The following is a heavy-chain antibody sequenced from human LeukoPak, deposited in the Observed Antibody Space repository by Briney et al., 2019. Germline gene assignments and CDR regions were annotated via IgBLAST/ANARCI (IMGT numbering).Heavy chain of an antibody. CDR2: MNPNSGNT. Sequence: ASVKVSCKASGYTFTSYDINWVRQATGQGLEWMGWMNPNSGNTGYAQKFQGRVTMTRNTSISTAYMELSSLRSEDTAVYYCARGGDYAYYFDYWGQGTLVTVSS. J-gene: IGHJ4*02. V-gene: IGHV1-8*01. CDR1: GYTFTSYD. CDR3: ARGGDYAYYFDY. D-gene: IGHD4-17*01.